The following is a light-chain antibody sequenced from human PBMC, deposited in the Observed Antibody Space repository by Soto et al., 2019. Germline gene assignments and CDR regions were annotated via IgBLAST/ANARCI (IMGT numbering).Light chain of an antibody. CDR1: MRDVGAYNL. CDR3: AAWDDSLNGLV. V-gene: IGLV2-14*01. J-gene: IGLJ1*01. Sequence: QSVLTQPASVSGSPGQSITISCAGTMRDVGAYNLVSWYQQHPGRAPQLIIYEVRNRPSGVSDRFSGSKSGTSASLAISGLQSDDEADYHCAAWDDSLNGLVFGTGTKLTVL. CDR2: EVR.